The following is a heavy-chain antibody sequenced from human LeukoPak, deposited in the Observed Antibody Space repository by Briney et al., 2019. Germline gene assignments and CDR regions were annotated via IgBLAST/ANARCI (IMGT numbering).Heavy chain of an antibody. Sequence: PSETLSLTCTVSGGSISSTNYYWGWIRQPPGKGPEWIGSIFYNGRSYHNPSLKSRVTISVDTSKNQFSLKLSSVTAADTAVYYCARRLGNYGDYGFDYWGQGTLVTVSS. V-gene: IGHV4-39*07. CDR3: ARRLGNYGDYGFDY. CDR2: IFYNGRS. D-gene: IGHD4-17*01. CDR1: GGSISSTNYY. J-gene: IGHJ4*02.